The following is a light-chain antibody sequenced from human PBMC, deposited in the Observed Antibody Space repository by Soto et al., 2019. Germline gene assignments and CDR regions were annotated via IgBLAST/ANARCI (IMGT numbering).Light chain of an antibody. CDR3: QQYNNWPGT. J-gene: IGKJ1*01. V-gene: IGKV3-15*01. CDR2: GAS. Sequence: IVMTQSPATLSMSPGERATLSCRASQSLNRDLAWYQQKPGQSPRLLIFGASIRATGIPARFSGSGSGTEFTLTLGSLQSEDCALYYCQQYNNWPGTLGQGTKVEI. CDR1: QSLNRD.